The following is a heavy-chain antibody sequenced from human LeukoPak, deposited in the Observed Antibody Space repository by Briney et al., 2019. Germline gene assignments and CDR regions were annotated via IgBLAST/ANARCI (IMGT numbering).Heavy chain of an antibody. V-gene: IGHV3-9*03. Sequence: PGGSLRLSCAASGFTFDDYAMHWVRQAPGKGLEWVSGISWNGGSIGYADSVKGRFTISRDNAKNSLYLQMNSLRAEDMALYYCARDTPLDYWGQGTLVTVSS. CDR2: ISWNGGSI. CDR3: ARDTPLDY. J-gene: IGHJ4*02. CDR1: GFTFDDYA.